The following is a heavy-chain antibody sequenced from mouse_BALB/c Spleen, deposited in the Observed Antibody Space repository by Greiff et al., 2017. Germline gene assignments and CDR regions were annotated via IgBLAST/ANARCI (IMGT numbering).Heavy chain of an antibody. V-gene: IGHV3-6*02. Sequence: EVKLVESGPGLVKPSQSLSLTCSVTGYSITSGYYWNWIRQFPGNKLEWMGYISYDGSNNYNPSLKNRISITRDTSKNQFFLKLNSVTTEDTATYYCARVGSSGYWFAYWGQGTLVTVSA. CDR1: GYSITSGYY. J-gene: IGHJ3*01. D-gene: IGHD3-1*01. CDR3: ARVGSSGYWFAY. CDR2: ISYDGSN.